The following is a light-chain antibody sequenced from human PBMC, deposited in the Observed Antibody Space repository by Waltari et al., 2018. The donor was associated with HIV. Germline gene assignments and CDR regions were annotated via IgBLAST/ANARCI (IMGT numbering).Light chain of an antibody. CDR3: QQCDSLPRT. CDR1: QAIMHY. Sequence: DIQMTQSPSSLSASVGDRVTITCQASQAIMHYLNWFQQKPGEAPKLLIYDSSNLGPGVPSRFSGSGSGRDFTFTITSLQPEDIATYFCQQCDSLPRTFGQGTRLDIK. V-gene: IGKV1-33*01. J-gene: IGKJ5*01. CDR2: DSS.